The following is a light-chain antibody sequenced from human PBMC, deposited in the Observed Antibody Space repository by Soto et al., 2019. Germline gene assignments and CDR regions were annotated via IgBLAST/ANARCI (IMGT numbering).Light chain of an antibody. Sequence: DIQMTQSPSTLSASVGDRVTITCRASQSISSWLAWYQQKPGKAPKLLIYDGSSLESGVPSRFSGSGSGTEFTLTISSLQPDDFATYYCQQYNRYSYTFGQGTKLEIK. J-gene: IGKJ2*01. CDR2: DGS. CDR3: QQYNRYSYT. CDR1: QSISSW. V-gene: IGKV1-5*01.